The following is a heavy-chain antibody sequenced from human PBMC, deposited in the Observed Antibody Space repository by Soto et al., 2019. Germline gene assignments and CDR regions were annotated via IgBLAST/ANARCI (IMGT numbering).Heavy chain of an antibody. V-gene: IGHV3-23*01. J-gene: IGHJ4*02. CDR1: GLTFNNYA. CDR2: ISGTGDAT. Sequence: EVPLSESGGGLVQPGESLRLSCAVSGLTFNNYAMSWVRQAPGKGLEWVSIISGTGDATYYADSVKGRFTISRDNSKNTLSLQMNSLRAEYTAIYYCATWGSSKNLDNWGQGTLVTVSS. CDR3: ATWGSSKNLDN. D-gene: IGHD3-16*01.